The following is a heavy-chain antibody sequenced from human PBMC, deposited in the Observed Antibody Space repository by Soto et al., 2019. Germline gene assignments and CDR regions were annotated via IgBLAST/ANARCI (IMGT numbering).Heavy chain of an antibody. CDR1: GFTFSSYA. CDR3: AKDRGPPKDIVVVPAAKFDY. J-gene: IGHJ4*02. Sequence: GESLKISCAASGFTFSSYAMSWVRQAPGKGLEWVSAISGSGGSTYYADSVKGRFTISRDNSKNTLYLQMNSLRAEDTAVYYCAKDRGPPKDIVVVPAAKFDYWGQGTLVTVSS. D-gene: IGHD2-2*01. V-gene: IGHV3-23*01. CDR2: ISGSGGST.